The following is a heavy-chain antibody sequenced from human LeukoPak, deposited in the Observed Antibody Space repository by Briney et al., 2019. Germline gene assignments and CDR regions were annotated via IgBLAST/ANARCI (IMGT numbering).Heavy chain of an antibody. CDR2: ISSSGSTI. V-gene: IGHV3-48*03. CDR3: ARDLRIVSGSYLDY. CDR1: GFTFSSYE. J-gene: IGHJ4*02. D-gene: IGHD1-26*01. Sequence: GGSVRLSCAASGFTFSSYEMNWVRQAPGKGLERVSYISSSGSTIYYADSVKGRFISSRDNTKNSLYLQMNSLRAEDTAIYYCARDLRIVSGSYLDYWGQGTLVTVSS.